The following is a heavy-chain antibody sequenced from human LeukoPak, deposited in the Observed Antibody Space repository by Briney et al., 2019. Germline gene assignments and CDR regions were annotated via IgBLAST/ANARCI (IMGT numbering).Heavy chain of an antibody. Sequence: GGSLGLSCAASGFTVSSNYMGWVRQAPGKGLKWVSVIYSGGNTYYADSVKGRFTISRDNSRNTMDLQMNSLRAEDTAVYYCARCDSSSWYGIDFWGQGTLVTVSS. V-gene: IGHV3-53*01. J-gene: IGHJ4*02. CDR1: GFTVSSNY. CDR2: IYSGGNT. D-gene: IGHD6-13*01. CDR3: ARCDSSSWYGIDF.